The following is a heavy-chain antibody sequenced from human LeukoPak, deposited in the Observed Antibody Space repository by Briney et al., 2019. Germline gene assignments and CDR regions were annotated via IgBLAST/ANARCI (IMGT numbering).Heavy chain of an antibody. D-gene: IGHD2-2*01. CDR2: ISSSSSYI. CDR3: ARSCSSTSCSDY. CDR1: GFTFSSYS. Sequence: GGSLRLSCAASGFTFSSYSMNWVRQAPGKGLEWVSSISSSSSYIYYADSVKGRFTISRDNAKNSLHLQMNSLRAEDTAVYYCARSCSSTSCSDYWGQGTLVTVSS. J-gene: IGHJ4*02. V-gene: IGHV3-21*01.